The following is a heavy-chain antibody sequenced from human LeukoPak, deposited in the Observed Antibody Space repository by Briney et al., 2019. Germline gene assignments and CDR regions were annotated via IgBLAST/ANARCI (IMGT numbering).Heavy chain of an antibody. Sequence: ASVKVSCKASGYTFTSYAISWVRQAPGQGLEWVGRIIPFLDIADYAQKCQGRDTITEDKYTRPAYMELTRLKSEDTAVFYCASGEGCSSNSCTLEYWGQGSLVTVSS. V-gene: IGHV1-69*04. CDR1: GYTFTSYA. CDR3: ASGEGCSSNSCTLEY. CDR2: IIPFLDIA. J-gene: IGHJ4*02. D-gene: IGHD2-2*01.